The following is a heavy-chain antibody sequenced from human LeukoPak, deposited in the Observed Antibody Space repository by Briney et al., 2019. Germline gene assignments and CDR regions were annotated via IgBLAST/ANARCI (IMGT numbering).Heavy chain of an antibody. CDR1: GYTFTSYG. Sequence: ASVKVSCKASGYTFTSYGISWVRQAPGQGLEWMGWISAYNGNTNYAQKLQGRVTMTTDTSTSTAYMELRSLRSDDTAVYYCARLPRGYSGLGEWFDPWGQGTLVTVSS. CDR3: ARLPRGYSGLGEWFDP. D-gene: IGHD5-12*01. J-gene: IGHJ5*02. V-gene: IGHV1-18*01. CDR2: ISAYNGNT.